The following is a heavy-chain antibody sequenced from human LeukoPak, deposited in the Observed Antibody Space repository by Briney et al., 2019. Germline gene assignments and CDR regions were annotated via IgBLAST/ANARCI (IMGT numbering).Heavy chain of an antibody. V-gene: IGHV3-21*01. Sequence: PGGALRLSCAASGFTFSSYSMNWVRQAPGKGLEWVSSISSSSSYIYYADSVKGRFTISRGNAKNSLYLQMNSLRAEDTAAYYCARDSYYSSYMDVWGKETTVTVSS. CDR2: ISSSSSYI. J-gene: IGHJ6*03. CDR3: ARDSYYSSYMDV. CDR1: GFTFSSYS.